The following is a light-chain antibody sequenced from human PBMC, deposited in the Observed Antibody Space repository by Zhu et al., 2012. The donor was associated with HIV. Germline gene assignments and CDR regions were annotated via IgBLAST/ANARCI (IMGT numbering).Light chain of an antibody. CDR1: QGISNH. Sequence: IQLTQSPSFLSASVGDRVTITCRASQGISNHLAWYHQKAGRAPKLLIYGASILQSGVPSRFSGSGSGTEFTLTISSLQPEDFATYFCQHLTLYPTFGGGSKVEIK. CDR3: QHLTLYPT. V-gene: IGKV1-9*01. J-gene: IGKJ4*01. CDR2: GAS.